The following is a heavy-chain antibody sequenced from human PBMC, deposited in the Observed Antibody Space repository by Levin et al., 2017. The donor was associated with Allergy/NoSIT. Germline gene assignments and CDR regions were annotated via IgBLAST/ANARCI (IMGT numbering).Heavy chain of an antibody. CDR1: GGSISSSSYY. D-gene: IGHD5-18*01. CDR3: ARHWWIQLRGAFDI. Sequence: SETLSLTCTVSGGSISSSSYYWAWIRQPPGTGLEWIGSIYYSGSTYYNPSLKSRVTISVDTSKNQFSLKLSSVTAADTAVYYCARHWWIQLRGAFDIWGQGTMVTVSS. CDR2: IYYSGST. J-gene: IGHJ3*02. V-gene: IGHV4-39*01.